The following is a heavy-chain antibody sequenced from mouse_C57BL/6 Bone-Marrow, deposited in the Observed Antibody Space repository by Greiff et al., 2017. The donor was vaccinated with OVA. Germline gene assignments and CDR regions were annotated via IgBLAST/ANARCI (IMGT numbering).Heavy chain of an antibody. CDR2: INPSTGGT. Sequence: EVQRVESGPELVKPGASVKISCKASGYSFTGYYMNWVKQSPEKSLEWIGEINPSTGGTTDNQKFKAKATLTVDKSTSTAYMQLKSLTSEDSAVYYCARVDYYGSSYPWWYFEVWGTGTTVTVSS. J-gene: IGHJ1*03. V-gene: IGHV1-42*01. D-gene: IGHD1-1*01. CDR1: GYSFTGYY. CDR3: ARVDYYGSSYPWWYFEV.